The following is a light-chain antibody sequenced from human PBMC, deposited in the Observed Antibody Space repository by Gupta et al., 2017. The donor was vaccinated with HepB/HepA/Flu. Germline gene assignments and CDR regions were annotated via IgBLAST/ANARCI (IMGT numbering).Light chain of an antibody. CDR3: AAWDDSMSGPV. Sequence: QSALTHPPSASGTPGQRVTISCSGSSSNIGSNYLYWYQNLTVTAPKVLIYRNNQRPSGVPDRFSGSKSGTSASMAISGVRSEDEADYYCAAWDDSMSGPVFGGGTKLTVL. CDR1: SSNIGSNY. J-gene: IGLJ2*01. CDR2: RNN. V-gene: IGLV1-47*01.